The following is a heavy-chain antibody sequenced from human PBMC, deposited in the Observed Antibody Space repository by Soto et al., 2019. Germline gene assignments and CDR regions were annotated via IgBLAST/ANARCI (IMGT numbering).Heavy chain of an antibody. CDR2: IIPILGIA. CDR1: GGTFSSYT. Sequence: SVKVSCKASGGTFSSYTISWVRQAPGQGLEWMGRIIPILGIANYAQEFQGRVTITADKSTSTAYMELSSLRSEDTAVYYCARDSSSGVHYMDVWGKGTTVTVSS. CDR3: ARDSSSGVHYMDV. J-gene: IGHJ6*03. D-gene: IGHD6-6*01. V-gene: IGHV1-69*04.